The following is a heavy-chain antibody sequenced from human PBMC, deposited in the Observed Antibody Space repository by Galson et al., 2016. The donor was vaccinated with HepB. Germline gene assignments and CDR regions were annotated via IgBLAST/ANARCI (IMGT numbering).Heavy chain of an antibody. J-gene: IGHJ6*02. V-gene: IGHV3-72*01. Sequence: SLRLXXXASGFTLNDHYIHWVRQAPGXXXEWXGRSRDRADSXXTEYAAXXXGRFTIARDDSKKSLYLQMNSLKTEDTAVYYCAREGRWEVLHYYDGMDVWGQGTTVTVSS. D-gene: IGHD1-26*01. CDR3: AREGRWEVLHYYDGMDV. CDR1: GFTLNDHY. CDR2: SRDRADSXXT.